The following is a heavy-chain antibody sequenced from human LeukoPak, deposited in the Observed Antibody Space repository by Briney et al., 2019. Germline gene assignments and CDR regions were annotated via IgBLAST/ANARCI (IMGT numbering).Heavy chain of an antibody. CDR2: ITSSGTYI. CDR3: ARTGNPATGDY. Sequence: GGSLKLSCATSGFTFNNYNMNWVRQAPGRALEWVSSITSSGTYIFYADSVKGRFTISRDNAKNSLYLQMNSLRADDTAVYYCARTGNPATGDYWGQGTLVTVSS. CDR1: GFTFNNYN. D-gene: IGHD1-1*01. V-gene: IGHV3-21*04. J-gene: IGHJ4*02.